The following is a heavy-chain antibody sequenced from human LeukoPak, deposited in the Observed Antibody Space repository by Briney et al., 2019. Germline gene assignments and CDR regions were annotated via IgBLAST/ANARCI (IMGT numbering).Heavy chain of an antibody. CDR2: IRYDGSNK. J-gene: IGHJ4*02. Sequence: GGSLRLSCAASGFTFSTYGMLWVRQAPGQGPEWVALIRYDGSNKYYADSVKGRFTISRDNSKNTLSLQMSSLRAEDTAVYYCAKAETMTQRGYFDYWGQGALVTVSS. CDR1: GFTFSTYG. CDR3: AKAETMTQRGYFDY. D-gene: IGHD1-1*01. V-gene: IGHV3-30*02.